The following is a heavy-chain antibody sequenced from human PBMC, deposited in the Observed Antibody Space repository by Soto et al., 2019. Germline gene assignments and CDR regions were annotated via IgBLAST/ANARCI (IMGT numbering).Heavy chain of an antibody. CDR1: GFTFRTYT. J-gene: IGHJ6*02. D-gene: IGHD2-21*01. CDR3: AGDRAYDAHVHYYNAMDV. V-gene: IGHV3-21*06. Sequence: EVQLVESGGGLVKPGGSLRLSCVASGFTFRTYTINWVRQAPGKGLEWVSGIRGFSPYTFYAESVKGRLTISRDNAKNSLYMKMNTLGVEDTAVYYCAGDRAYDAHVHYYNAMDVWGQGTTGTVAS. CDR2: IRGFSPYT.